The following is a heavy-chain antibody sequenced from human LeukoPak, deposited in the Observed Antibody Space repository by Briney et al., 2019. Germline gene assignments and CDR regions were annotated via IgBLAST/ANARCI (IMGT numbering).Heavy chain of an antibody. J-gene: IGHJ4*02. D-gene: IGHD3-22*01. CDR2: IYYSGST. CDR1: GGSISSYY. V-gene: IGHV4-59*01. Sequence: SETLSLTCTVSGGSISSYYWSWIRQPPGKGLEWVWYIYYSGSTNYNPSLKSRVTISVDTSKTQFSLKLSSVTAADTAVYYCARVGNYYDSSPMYYFDYWGQGTLVTVSS. CDR3: ARVGNYYDSSPMYYFDY.